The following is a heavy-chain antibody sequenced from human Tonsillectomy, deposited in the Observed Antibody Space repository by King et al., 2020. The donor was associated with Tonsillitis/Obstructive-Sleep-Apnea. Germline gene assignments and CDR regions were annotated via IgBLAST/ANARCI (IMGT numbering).Heavy chain of an antibody. CDR2: IIPIFGTA. D-gene: IGHD4-23*01. CDR3: AGTVVNLLGWFDP. J-gene: IGHJ5*02. CDR1: GGTFSSYA. Sequence: VQLVESGAEVKKPGSSVKVSCKASGGTFSSYAISWVRQAPGQGLEWMGGIIPIFGTANYAQKFQGRVTITADESTNTAYMELSSLRSEDTAVYYCAGTVVNLLGWFDPWGQGTLVTVSS. V-gene: IGHV1-69*01.